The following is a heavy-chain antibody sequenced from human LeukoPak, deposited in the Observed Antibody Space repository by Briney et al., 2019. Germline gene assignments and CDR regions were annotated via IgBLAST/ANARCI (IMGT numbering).Heavy chain of an antibody. Sequence: PSETLSLTCAVSGYSISSGDYWGWVRQPPGKGLEWIGSIYHSGSTYYNPSLKSRVTISVDTSKNQFSLKLSSVTAADTAVYHCARDGYYYGSGSYGFDYWGQGTLVTVSS. V-gene: IGHV4-38-2*02. J-gene: IGHJ4*02. CDR3: ARDGYYYGSGSYGFDY. D-gene: IGHD3-10*01. CDR1: GYSISSGDY. CDR2: IYHSGST.